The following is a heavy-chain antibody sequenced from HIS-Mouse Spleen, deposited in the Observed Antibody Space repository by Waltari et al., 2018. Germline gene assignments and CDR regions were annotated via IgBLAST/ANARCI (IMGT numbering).Heavy chain of an antibody. D-gene: IGHD3-3*01. Sequence: QVQLQESGPGLVKPSQTLSLTCTVSGGSLSSGGYYWSWIRQHPGKGLEWIGYIYYSRSTYVNPSLKSRVTISVETAKNQFSLKLSSVTAADTAVYYCARSPYYDFWSGYSDNWFDPWGQGTLVTVSS. CDR2: IYYSRST. J-gene: IGHJ5*02. V-gene: IGHV4-31*03. CDR1: GGSLSSGGYY. CDR3: ARSPYYDFWSGYSDNWFDP.